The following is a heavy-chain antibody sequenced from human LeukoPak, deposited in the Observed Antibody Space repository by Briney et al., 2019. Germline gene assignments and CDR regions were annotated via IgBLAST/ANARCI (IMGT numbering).Heavy chain of an antibody. CDR1: GFTFDDYA. Sequence: GGSPRLSCAASGFTFDDYAMHWVRQAPGKGLEWVSGISWNSGSIAYADSVKGRFAISRDNAKNSLYLQMNSLRAEDTALYYCAKDGTGYGSGSYSHFDYWGQGTLVTLSS. D-gene: IGHD3-10*01. J-gene: IGHJ4*02. CDR2: ISWNSGSI. CDR3: AKDGTGYGSGSYSHFDY. V-gene: IGHV3-9*01.